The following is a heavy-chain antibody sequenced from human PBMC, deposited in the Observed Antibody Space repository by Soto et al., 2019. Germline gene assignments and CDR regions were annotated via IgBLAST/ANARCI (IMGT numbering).Heavy chain of an antibody. J-gene: IGHJ5*02. V-gene: IGHV4-39*07. CDR3: ARDRPIFGVVTPLNWFDP. CDR1: GASITSGSFY. Sequence: QLQLQESGPGLVKPSETLSLTCAVSGASITSGSFYWGWIRQTPGKGLEWIGRIYTSGSTNYNPSLKSRVTMSVDTSKNQFSLKLSSVTAADTAVYYCARDRPIFGVVTPLNWFDPWGQGTLVTVSS. CDR2: IYTSGST. D-gene: IGHD3-3*01.